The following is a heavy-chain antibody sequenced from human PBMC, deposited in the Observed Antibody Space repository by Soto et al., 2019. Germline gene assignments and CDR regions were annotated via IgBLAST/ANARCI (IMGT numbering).Heavy chain of an antibody. CDR3: ARNHIAYYDFWSGYSNWFDP. CDR2: TYYSGST. D-gene: IGHD3-3*01. J-gene: IGHJ5*02. V-gene: IGHV4-30-4*08. Sequence: SETLSLTCSFSGGSIRSNIYYWGWIRQPPGKGLEWIGYTYYSGSTYYNPSLKSRVTISVDTSKNQFSLKLSSVTAADTAVYYCARNHIAYYDFWSGYSNWFDPWGQGTLVTVSS. CDR1: GGSIRSNIYY.